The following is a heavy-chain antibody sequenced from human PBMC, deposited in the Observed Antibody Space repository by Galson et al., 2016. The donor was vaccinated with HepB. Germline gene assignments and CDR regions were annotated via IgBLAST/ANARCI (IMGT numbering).Heavy chain of an antibody. V-gene: IGHV3-30-3*01. Sequence: SLRLSCAASGFTFSSYAMHWVRQAPGQGLEWVAVISYDGSNKYYAEYFKGRITISRDNSKNTMYLQRNSLRAEDTAVYYCARGAGARAYSSGWYYWGQGTLVTVSS. CDR1: GFTFSSYA. CDR2: ISYDGSNK. J-gene: IGHJ4*02. CDR3: ARGAGARAYSSGWYY. D-gene: IGHD6-19*01.